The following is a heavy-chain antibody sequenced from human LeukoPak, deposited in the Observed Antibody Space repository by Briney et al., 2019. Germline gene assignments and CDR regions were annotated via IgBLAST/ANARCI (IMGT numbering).Heavy chain of an antibody. J-gene: IGHJ4*02. CDR3: ATTSGTLAAAGIFDY. CDR1: GFTVSSNY. V-gene: IGHV3-66*01. Sequence: GGSLRLSCAASGFTVSSNYMSWVRQAPGKGLEWVSVIYSGGSTYYADSVKGRFTISRDNSKNTLYLQMNSLRAEDTAVYYCATTSGTLAAAGIFDYWGQGTLVTVSS. CDR2: IYSGGST. D-gene: IGHD6-13*01.